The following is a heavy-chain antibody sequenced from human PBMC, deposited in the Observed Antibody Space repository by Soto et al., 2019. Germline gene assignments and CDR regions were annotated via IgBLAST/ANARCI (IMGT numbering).Heavy chain of an antibody. CDR3: ARLRCSGGSCYYDGFFDY. CDR1: GYSISSSNW. D-gene: IGHD2-15*01. Sequence: SETLSLTCAASGYSISSSNWWGWIRQPPGKGLEWIGYIYYSGSTYYNPSLKSRVTMSVDTSKNQFSLKLSSVTAVDTAVYYCARLRCSGGSCYYDGFFDYWGQGTLVTVSS. V-gene: IGHV4-28*01. CDR2: IYYSGST. J-gene: IGHJ4*02.